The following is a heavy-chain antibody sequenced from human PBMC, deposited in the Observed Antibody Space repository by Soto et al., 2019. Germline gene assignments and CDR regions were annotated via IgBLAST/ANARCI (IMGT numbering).Heavy chain of an antibody. CDR1: VFTFNNYG. V-gene: IGHV3-21*01. Sequence: GGSLRLSCTVSVFTFNNYGINWVREAPGKGLEWVSSVSNSGYAYYSDSVKGRFTISRDNAKNSVSLQMNTLRVEDTAVYYCAREDSIIIPAVSDFWGQGTLVTVSS. CDR3: AREDSIIIPAVSDF. J-gene: IGHJ4*02. CDR2: VSNSGYA. D-gene: IGHD3-22*01.